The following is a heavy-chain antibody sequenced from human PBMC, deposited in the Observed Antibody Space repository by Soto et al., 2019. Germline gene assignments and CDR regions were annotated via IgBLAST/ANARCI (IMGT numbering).Heavy chain of an antibody. D-gene: IGHD4-4*01. CDR2: IYYSGST. CDR3: ARLLYSNRYFQH. V-gene: IGHV4-39*01. CDR1: GGSISSSSYY. J-gene: IGHJ1*01. Sequence: QLQLQESGPGLVKPSETLSLTCTVSGGSISSSSYYWGWIRQPPGKGLEWIGSIYYSGSTYYNPSLKSRVTISVDTSKNQFSLKLSSVTAADTAVYYCARLLYSNRYFQHWGQGTLVTVSS.